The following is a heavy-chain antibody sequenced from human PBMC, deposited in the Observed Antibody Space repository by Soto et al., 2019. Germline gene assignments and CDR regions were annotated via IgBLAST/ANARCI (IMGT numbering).Heavy chain of an antibody. CDR2: ISYDGSNK. CDR3: AKPIDYGDYEGGTYYYYGMDV. D-gene: IGHD4-17*01. V-gene: IGHV3-30*18. J-gene: IGHJ6*02. Sequence: QVQLVESGGGVVQPGRSLRLSCAASGFTFSSYGMHWVRQAPGKGLEWVAVISYDGSNKYYADSVKGRFTISRDNSKNTLYLQMNSLRAEDTAVYYCAKPIDYGDYEGGTYYYYGMDVWGQGTTVTVSS. CDR1: GFTFSSYG.